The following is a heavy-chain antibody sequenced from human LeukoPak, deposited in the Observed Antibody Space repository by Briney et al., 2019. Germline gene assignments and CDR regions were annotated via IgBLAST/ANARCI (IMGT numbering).Heavy chain of an antibody. J-gene: IGHJ3*02. Sequence: TGGTLRLSCAASGFTFDDYAMHWVRQAPGKGLEWVSLISWDGGRRDYGDSVKGRFTISRDNSQNSLYLQMNSLRPEDTAVYYCAKDIRYSNFLSGAAFDIWGQGTMVTVSS. V-gene: IGHV3-43D*04. CDR3: AKDIRYSNFLSGAAFDI. CDR2: ISWDGGRR. D-gene: IGHD1-26*01. CDR1: GFTFDDYA.